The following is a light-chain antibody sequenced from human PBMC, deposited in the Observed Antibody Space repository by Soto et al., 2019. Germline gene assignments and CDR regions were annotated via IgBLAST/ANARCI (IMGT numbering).Light chain of an antibody. CDR3: SSYTSSSTEV. J-gene: IGLJ2*01. V-gene: IGLV2-14*01. CDR2: DVS. CDR1: SSDVGGYNY. Sequence: QSALTQAASVSGSPGQSITISCTGTSSDVGGYNYVSWYQQHPGKAPKLMIYDVSNRPSGVSNRFSGSKSGNTASLTISGLQAEDEADYYCSSYTSSSTEVFGGGTKVTVL.